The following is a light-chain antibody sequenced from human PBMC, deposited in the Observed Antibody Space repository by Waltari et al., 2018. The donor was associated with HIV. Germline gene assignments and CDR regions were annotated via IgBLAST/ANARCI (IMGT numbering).Light chain of an antibody. CDR1: SSDVGGYPY. J-gene: IGLJ2*01. CDR3: CSYAGDSVV. V-gene: IGLV2-11*01. CDR2: DVN. Sequence: QSALTQPRSVPGSPGPSVAISCTGTSSDVGGYPYVSWYQQPPGKAPKHMLSDVNNRPSGVPDRFAGSKSGNTASLTISGLQAEDEAEYYCCSYAGDSVVFGGGTKLTVL.